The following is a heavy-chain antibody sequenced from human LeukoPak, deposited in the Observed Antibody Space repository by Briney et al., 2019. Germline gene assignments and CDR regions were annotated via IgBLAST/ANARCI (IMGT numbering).Heavy chain of an antibody. V-gene: IGHV1-18*01. D-gene: IGHD3-10*01. CDR3: ARARSWDYYGSGSYSYFDY. Sequence: ASVKVSCKASGYTFTSYAMNWVRQAPGQGLEWMGWISAYNGNTNYAQKLQGRVTMTTDTSTSTAYMELRSLKSDDTAVYYCARARSWDYYGSGSYSYFDYWGQGTLVTVSS. CDR1: GYTFTSYA. J-gene: IGHJ4*02. CDR2: ISAYNGNT.